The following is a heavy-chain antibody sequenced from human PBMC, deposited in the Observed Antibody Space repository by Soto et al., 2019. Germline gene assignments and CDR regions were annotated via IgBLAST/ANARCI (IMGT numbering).Heavy chain of an antibody. J-gene: IGHJ4*02. Sequence: PGGSLRLSCAASGFTFDEYAMHWVRQAPGKGLEWVSGISLNSGSIDYADSVKGRFTISRDNAKNSLYLQMNSLRADDTAFYYCAKERGYDFWSGPFDYWGQGTLVTVSS. CDR2: ISLNSGSI. V-gene: IGHV3-9*01. D-gene: IGHD3-3*01. CDR1: GFTFDEYA. CDR3: AKERGYDFWSGPFDY.